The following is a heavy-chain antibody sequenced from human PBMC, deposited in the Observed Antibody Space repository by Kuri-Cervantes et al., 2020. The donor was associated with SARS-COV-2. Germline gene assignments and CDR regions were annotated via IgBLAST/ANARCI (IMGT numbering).Heavy chain of an antibody. J-gene: IGHJ4*02. CDR2: ISSSSSYI. CDR1: GFTFNNAW. Sequence: GESLKISCAASGFTFNNAWMSWVRQAPGKGLEWVSSISSSSSYIYYADSVKGRFTISRDNAKNSLYLQMNSLRAEDTAVYYCARDVGATVSYYFDDWGQGSLVTVSS. D-gene: IGHD1-26*01. V-gene: IGHV3-21*01. CDR3: ARDVGATVSYYFDD.